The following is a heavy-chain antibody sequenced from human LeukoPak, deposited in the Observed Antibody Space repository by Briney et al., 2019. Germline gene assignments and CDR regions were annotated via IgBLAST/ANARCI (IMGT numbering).Heavy chain of an antibody. CDR3: ARNSDYYDYSPQSV. CDR1: GFTFSSYW. V-gene: IGHV3-74*01. Sequence: GGSLRLSCAASGFTFSSYWIHWVRQAPGKGLVWVSRIDTDGSNTNYADSVKGRFPISRDNSKNMLYLQMNSLRVEDTAVYYCARNSDYYDYSPQSVWGQGTLVTVSS. J-gene: IGHJ4*02. D-gene: IGHD3-22*01. CDR2: IDTDGSNT.